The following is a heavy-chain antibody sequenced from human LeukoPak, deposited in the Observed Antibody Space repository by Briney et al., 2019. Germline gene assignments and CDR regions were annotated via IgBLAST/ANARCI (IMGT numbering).Heavy chain of an antibody. D-gene: IGHD3-22*01. Sequence: GGSLRLSCAASGFTFSNYWMHWVRQTPGKGLVWVTHINSDGSSTSYADSVKGRFSISRDKAKNTLYLQMNSLRAEDTAVYYCARGADRSGYSFYFDYWGQGTLVTVSS. CDR2: INSDGSST. CDR1: GFTFSNYW. J-gene: IGHJ4*02. CDR3: ARGADRSGYSFYFDY. V-gene: IGHV3-74*01.